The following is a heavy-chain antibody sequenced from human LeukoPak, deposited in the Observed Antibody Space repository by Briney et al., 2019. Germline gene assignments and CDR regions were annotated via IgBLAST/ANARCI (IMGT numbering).Heavy chain of an antibody. CDR3: ARDLGLYPI. J-gene: IGHJ3*02. CDR1: GFTFSSYM. CDR2: IKPDGGEK. V-gene: IGHV3-7*03. D-gene: IGHD2-8*01. Sequence: GGSLRLSCAASGFTFSSYMMTWVRQAPGKGLEWVANIKPDGGEKFYVDSVRGRFTISRDNAKNSLYLQMNSLRAEDTAVYYCARDLGLYPIWGQGTMVTVSS.